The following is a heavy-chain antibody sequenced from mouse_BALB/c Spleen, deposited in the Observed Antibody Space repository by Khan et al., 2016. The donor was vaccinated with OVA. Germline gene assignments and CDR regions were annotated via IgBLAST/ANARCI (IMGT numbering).Heavy chain of an antibody. J-gene: IGHJ2*01. D-gene: IGHD1-1*01. V-gene: IGHV1S81*02. CDR2: TNPTNGRT. CDR1: GYTFTSYW. CDR3: ARIKKIVATDFDY. Sequence: QVQLQQSGAELVKAGASVKMSCKASGYTFTSYWMHWVKQRLGQGLEWFAETNPTNGRTYYNEKFKSKAKLTVDKSSSTAYMLLSGPTCEDSAVYDCARIKKIVATDFDYGGQGTTLTVSS.